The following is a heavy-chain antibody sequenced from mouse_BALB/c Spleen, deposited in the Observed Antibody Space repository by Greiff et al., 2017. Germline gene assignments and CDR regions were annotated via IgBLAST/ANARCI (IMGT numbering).Heavy chain of an antibody. D-gene: IGHD1-1*01. J-gene: IGHJ3*01. CDR1: GYSFTSDYV. V-gene: IGHV3-2*02. CDR3: ESGRLMGSDEDGFAY. Sequence: EVKVVESGPGLVKPSQSLSLTCTVSGYSFTSDYVWNWIRQPPGNKLEWMGYISYSGSTSYNPSLKSRISITRDTTKNQFFLQLNSVTTEDTATTDCESGRLMGSDEDGFAYWGQGTLVTVSA. CDR2: ISYSGST.